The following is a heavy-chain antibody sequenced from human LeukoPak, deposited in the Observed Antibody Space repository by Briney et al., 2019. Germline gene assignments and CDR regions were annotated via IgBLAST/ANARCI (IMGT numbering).Heavy chain of an antibody. J-gene: IGHJ4*02. Sequence: QSGGSLRLSCVASGFTFSSYGMHWVRQAPGKGLEWVAIISYDGSNKYYADSVKGRFTISRDNPKNTLYLQMNSLRAEDTAVYYCANRVRGTYYFDSWGQGTLVTVSS. V-gene: IGHV3-30*18. CDR1: GFTFSSYG. D-gene: IGHD2-15*01. CDR3: ANRVRGTYYFDS. CDR2: ISYDGSNK.